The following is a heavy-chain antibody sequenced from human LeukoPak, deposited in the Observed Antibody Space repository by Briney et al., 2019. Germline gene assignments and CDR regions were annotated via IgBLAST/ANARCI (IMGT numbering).Heavy chain of an antibody. V-gene: IGHV3-30-3*01. CDR2: ISYDGNDK. D-gene: IGHD3-10*01. J-gene: IGHJ4*02. CDR1: GFTFSTYA. CDR3: ARDRRGLAYFDY. Sequence: AGRSLRLSCAASGFTFSTYAVHWVRQAPGKGLEWVAVISYDGNDKYYADSVKGRFTISRDNSKNTLYLQMNSLRAEDTAVYYCARDRRGLAYFDYWGQGTLVTVSS.